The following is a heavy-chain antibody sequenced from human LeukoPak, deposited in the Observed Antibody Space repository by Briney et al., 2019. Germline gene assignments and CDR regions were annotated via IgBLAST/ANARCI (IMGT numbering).Heavy chain of an antibody. CDR1: GYTFTGYY. J-gene: IGHJ4*02. CDR2: INPNSGGT. Sequence: GASVKVSCKASGYTFTGYYMHWVRQAPGQGLEWMGWINPNSGGTNYAQKFQGRVTMTRDTSISTAYMELSRLRSDDTAVYYCARSPRQSITMIVVVITTGVFDYWGQGTLVTVSS. V-gene: IGHV1-2*02. CDR3: ARSPRQSITMIVVVITTGVFDY. D-gene: IGHD3-22*01.